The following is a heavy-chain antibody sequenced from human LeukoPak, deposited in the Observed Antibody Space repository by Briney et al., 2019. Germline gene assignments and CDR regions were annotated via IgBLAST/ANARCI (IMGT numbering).Heavy chain of an antibody. CDR3: ARRYYDILTGHLDY. J-gene: IGHJ4*02. CDR1: GYSFTSYW. Sequence: GESLKIPCKGSGYSFTSYWIGWVRQMPGKGLEWMGIIYPGDSDTRYSPSFQGQVTISADKSISTAYLQWSSLKASDTAMYYYARRYYDILTGHLDYWGQGTLVTVSS. CDR2: IYPGDSDT. V-gene: IGHV5-51*01. D-gene: IGHD3-9*01.